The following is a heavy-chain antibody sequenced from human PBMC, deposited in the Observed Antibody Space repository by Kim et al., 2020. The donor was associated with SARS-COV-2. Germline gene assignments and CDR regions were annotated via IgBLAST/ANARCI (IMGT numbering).Heavy chain of an antibody. V-gene: IGHV3-30*14. Sequence: GGSLRLSCAASGFTFSAYAMLWVRQAPGKGPEGVAVISSEGSYKFYADSVKGRFTISRDSSKNTLYLQMNSLRAEDTAVYYCARPGVVGPTYWFDPWGQGTLVTVSS. CDR3: ARPGVVGPTYWFDP. D-gene: IGHD1-26*01. CDR2: ISSEGSYK. CDR1: GFTFSAYA. J-gene: IGHJ5*02.